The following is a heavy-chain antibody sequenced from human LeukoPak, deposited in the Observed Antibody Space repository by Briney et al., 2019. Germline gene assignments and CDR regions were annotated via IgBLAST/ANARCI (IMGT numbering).Heavy chain of an antibody. CDR2: IYYSGST. CDR1: GGSISSSSYY. CDR3: AREGYCSSTSCDAEYYYYYYMDV. D-gene: IGHD2-2*01. V-gene: IGHV4-39*02. Sequence: SETLSLTCTVSGGSISSSSYYWGWIRQPPGKGLEWIGSIYYSGSTYYNPSLKSRVTISVDTSKNQFSLKLSSVTAADTAVYYCAREGYCSSTSCDAEYYYYYYMDVWGKGTTVTVSS. J-gene: IGHJ6*03.